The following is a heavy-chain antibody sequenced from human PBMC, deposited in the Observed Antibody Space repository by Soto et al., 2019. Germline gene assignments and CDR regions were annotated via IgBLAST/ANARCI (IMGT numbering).Heavy chain of an antibody. CDR3: TTDQSLAARDI. CDR1: GFTFSNAW. J-gene: IGHJ3*02. Sequence: LRLSCAASGFTFSNAWMSWVRQAPGKGLEWVGRIKSKTDGGTTDYAAPVKGRFTISRDDSKNTLYLQMNSLKTEDTAVYYCTTDQSLAARDIWGQGTMVTVSS. D-gene: IGHD6-25*01. CDR2: IKSKTDGGTT. V-gene: IGHV3-15*01.